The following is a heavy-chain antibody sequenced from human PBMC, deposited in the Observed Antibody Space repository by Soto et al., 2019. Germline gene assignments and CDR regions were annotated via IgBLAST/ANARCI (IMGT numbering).Heavy chain of an antibody. CDR3: AHRRLPNYYFDY. D-gene: IGHD1-1*01. CDR1: GFSLSTNGVG. V-gene: IGHV2-5*02. CDR2: IYWDDDK. Sequence: QITLKESGPTLVKPTQTLTLTCTFSGFSLSTNGVGVGWIRQPPGKALEWLVLIYWDDDKRYNPSLKSRPTITKDTSKNQVVLTMTNMDPVDTATYYCAHRRLPNYYFDYWGQGTLVTVSS. J-gene: IGHJ4*02.